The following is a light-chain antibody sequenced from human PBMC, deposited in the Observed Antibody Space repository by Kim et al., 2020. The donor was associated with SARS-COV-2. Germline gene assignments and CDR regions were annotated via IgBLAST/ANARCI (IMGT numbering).Light chain of an antibody. CDR2: GKN. CDR1: SLRRYY. CDR3: NSRDSSGNVV. V-gene: IGLV3-19*01. Sequence: SSELTQDPAVSVALGQTVRITCQGDSLRRYYASWYQQKPGQAPVLVIYGKNNRPSGIPDRFPGSSSGNTASLTITGAQAEDEADYYCNSRDSSGNVVFGGGTQLTVL. J-gene: IGLJ2*01.